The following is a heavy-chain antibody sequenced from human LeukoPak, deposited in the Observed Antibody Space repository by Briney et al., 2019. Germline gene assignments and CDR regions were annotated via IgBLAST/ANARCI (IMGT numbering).Heavy chain of an antibody. CDR3: ARGEYDRSGYLDY. J-gene: IGHJ4*02. V-gene: IGHV3-33*01. CDR2: IWYDGSKK. Sequence: GGSLRLSCAASGFTFRSYGMHWVRQVPGKGLEWVAVIWYDGSKKYYADSVKGRFTISRDNSKNTLYLQMNSLRAEDTAVYYCARGEYDRSGYLDYWGREPWSPSPQ. CDR1: GFTFRSYG. D-gene: IGHD3-22*01.